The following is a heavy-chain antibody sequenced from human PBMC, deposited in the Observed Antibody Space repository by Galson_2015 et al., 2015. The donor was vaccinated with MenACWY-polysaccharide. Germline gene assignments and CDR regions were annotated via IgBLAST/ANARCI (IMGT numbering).Heavy chain of an antibody. CDR2: IKEDGSVK. D-gene: IGHD1-1*01. V-gene: IGHV3-7*01. CDR3: ARDSHDNTLDY. CDR1: GFTFNKFY. Sequence: SLRLSCAASGFTFNKFYMAWVRQAPGKGLEWVANIKEDGSVKNYVDSVRGRFTISRDNALNSVYLQVDSLRAEDTAVYYCARDSHDNTLDYWGQGTLVAVSS. J-gene: IGHJ4*02.